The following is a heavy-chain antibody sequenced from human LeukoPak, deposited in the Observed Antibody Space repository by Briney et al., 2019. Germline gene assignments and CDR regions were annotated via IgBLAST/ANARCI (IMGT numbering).Heavy chain of an antibody. J-gene: IGHJ6*02. CDR1: GYSFTSYW. Sequence: GESLKISCKGSGYSFTSYWIGWVRQMPGKGLEWMGIIYPGDSDTRYSPSFQGQVTISADKSISTAYLQRSSLKASDTAMYYCARIPYYDILTGYYYYGMDVWGQGTTVTVSS. CDR3: ARIPYYDILTGYYYYGMDV. V-gene: IGHV5-51*01. D-gene: IGHD3-9*01. CDR2: IYPGDSDT.